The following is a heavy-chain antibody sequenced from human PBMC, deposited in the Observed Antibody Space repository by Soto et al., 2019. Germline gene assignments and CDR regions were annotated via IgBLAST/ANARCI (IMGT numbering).Heavy chain of an antibody. J-gene: IGHJ3*02. V-gene: IGHV3-48*04. CDR2: ISSSSSTI. D-gene: IGHD4-4*01. CDR1: GFTFSSYS. CDR3: ARDRSNYAFDI. Sequence: GESLKISCAASGFTFSSYSMNWVRQAPGKGLEWVSYISSSSSTIYYADSVKGRFTISRDNAKNSLYLQMNSLRAEDTAVYYCARDRSNYAFDIWGQGTMVTVSS.